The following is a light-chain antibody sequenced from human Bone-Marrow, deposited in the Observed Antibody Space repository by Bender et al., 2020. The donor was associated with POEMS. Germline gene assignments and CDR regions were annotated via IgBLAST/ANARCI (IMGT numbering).Light chain of an antibody. J-gene: IGLJ3*02. CDR3: GAWDAGLGGKV. CDR1: NSNIGTNA. Sequence: QSVLTQPPSASGTPGQRVTISCSGSNSNIGTNAVNWYQQFPGPPPKLLFYSYNQRPSGVPDRFYAFKSGTSASLAISGLQSEDEADYDCGAWDAGLGGKVFGGGTKLTVL. CDR2: SYN. V-gene: IGLV1-44*01.